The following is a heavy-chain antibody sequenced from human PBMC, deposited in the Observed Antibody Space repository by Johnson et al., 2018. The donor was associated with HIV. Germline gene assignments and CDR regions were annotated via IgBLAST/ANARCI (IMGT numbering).Heavy chain of an antibody. V-gene: IGHV3-33*06. CDR1: GFSFSDYN. Sequence: QVQLVESGGGVVQPGRSLRLSCAASGFSFSDYNMHWVRQAPGKGLEWVAVTWFDGRNKYYSDSVKGRFTISRDNSKNTLYLQINSLRAEDTGVYYCAKVAVATAAGGVALDIWGQGTMVTVSS. CDR3: AKVAVATAAGGVALDI. D-gene: IGHD6-13*01. CDR2: TWFDGRNK. J-gene: IGHJ3*02.